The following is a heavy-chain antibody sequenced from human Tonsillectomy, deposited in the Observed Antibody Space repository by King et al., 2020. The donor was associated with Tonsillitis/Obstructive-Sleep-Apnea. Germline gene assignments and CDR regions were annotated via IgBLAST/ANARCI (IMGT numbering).Heavy chain of an antibody. J-gene: IGHJ4*02. CDR1: GDSISSSSYY. Sequence: QLQESGPGLVKPSETLSLTCTVSGDSISSSSYYWGWIRQSPGKGLEWIGSISYSGSTYYNPSLKSRVTISVDPSKSQFSLKLSSVPDADTSVYYCAHQPSGGYDRFDHWGQGTLVTVSS. CDR3: AHQPSGGYDRFDH. V-gene: IGHV4-39*01. D-gene: IGHD1-26*01. CDR2: ISYSGST.